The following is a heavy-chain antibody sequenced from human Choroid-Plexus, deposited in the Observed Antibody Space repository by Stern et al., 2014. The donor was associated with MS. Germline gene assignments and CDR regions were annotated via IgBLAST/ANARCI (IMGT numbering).Heavy chain of an antibody. Sequence: EVQLVESGGGLVKPGGSLRLSCAVSGFTFNNAWMSWVRQAPGKGLEWLSRIKFNADETEYAAPVKGRFISSRDDSKTTLFLQMNGLITEDTAVYFCGADVSYQGSGEIDFWGQGTLVTVSS. J-gene: IGHJ4*02. V-gene: IGHV3-15*01. CDR3: GADVSYQGSGEIDF. D-gene: IGHD3-10*01. CDR2: IKFNADET. CDR1: GFTFNNAW.